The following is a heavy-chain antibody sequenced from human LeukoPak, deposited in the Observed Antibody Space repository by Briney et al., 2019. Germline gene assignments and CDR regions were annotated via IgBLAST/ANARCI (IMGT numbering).Heavy chain of an antibody. CDR3: ARAGSHWHYVY. CDR2: ISYDGSNK. J-gene: IGHJ4*02. CDR1: GFTFSSYA. D-gene: IGHD3-10*01. Sequence: GGSLRLSCAASGFTFSSYAMHWVRQAPGKGLEWVAVISYDGSNKYYADSVKGRFTISRDNSKNTLYLQMNSLRAEDTAVYYCARAGSHWHYVYWGQGTVVTVSS. V-gene: IGHV3-30*04.